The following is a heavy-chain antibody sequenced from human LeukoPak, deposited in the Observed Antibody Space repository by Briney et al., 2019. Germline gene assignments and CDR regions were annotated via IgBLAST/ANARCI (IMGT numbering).Heavy chain of an antibody. J-gene: IGHJ4*02. Sequence: GGSLRLSCAASGFTFSSYEMNWVRQAPGKGLEWVSYISSSGSTIYYADSVKGRITISRDNAKNSLYLQINSPRVEDTAVYYCASLAGGYFFDHWGQGTLVTVSS. V-gene: IGHV3-48*03. CDR3: ASLAGGYFFDH. CDR2: ISSSGSTI. D-gene: IGHD1-26*01. CDR1: GFTFSSYE.